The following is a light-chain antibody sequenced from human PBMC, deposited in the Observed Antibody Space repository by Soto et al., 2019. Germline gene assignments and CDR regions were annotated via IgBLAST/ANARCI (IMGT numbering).Light chain of an antibody. Sequence: QSVLTQPPSVSAAPGQKVTISCSGGRSNIGNNYVSWYQHLLGTAPKLLIYENNRRPSGIPDRFSGSKSGASATLGITGLQTGDEADYYCGTWDSSLSAVVFGGGTKLTVL. V-gene: IGLV1-51*02. J-gene: IGLJ2*01. CDR2: ENN. CDR1: RSNIGNNY. CDR3: GTWDSSLSAVV.